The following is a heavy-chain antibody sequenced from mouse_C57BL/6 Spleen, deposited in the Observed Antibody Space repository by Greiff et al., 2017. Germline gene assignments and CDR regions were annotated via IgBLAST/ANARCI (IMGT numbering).Heavy chain of an antibody. D-gene: IGHD2-4*01. V-gene: IGHV1-53*01. CDR2: INPSNGGT. Sequence: VQLQQPGTELVKPGASVKLSCKASGYTFTSYWMHWVKQRPGQGLEWIGNINPSNGGTNYNEKFKSKATLTVVKSSSTAYMQLSSLTSEDSAVYYCARAGIYYDYDGYFDYWGQGTTLTVSS. J-gene: IGHJ2*01. CDR3: ARAGIYYDYDGYFDY. CDR1: GYTFTSYW.